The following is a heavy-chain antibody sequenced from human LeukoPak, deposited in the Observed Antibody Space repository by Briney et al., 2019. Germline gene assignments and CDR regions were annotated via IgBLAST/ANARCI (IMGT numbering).Heavy chain of an antibody. Sequence: SVKVSCKASGGTFSSYAISWVRQAPGQGLEWMGRIIPIFGTANYAQKFQGRVTITTDESTSTAYMELSSPRSEDTAVYYCAREEAGGYDSGYFDYWGQGTLVTVSS. CDR3: AREEAGGYDSGYFDY. CDR2: IIPIFGTA. D-gene: IGHD5-12*01. J-gene: IGHJ4*02. V-gene: IGHV1-69*05. CDR1: GGTFSSYA.